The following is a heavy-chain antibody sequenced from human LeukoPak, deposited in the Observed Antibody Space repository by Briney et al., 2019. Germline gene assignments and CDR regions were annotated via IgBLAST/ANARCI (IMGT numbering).Heavy chain of an antibody. CDR2: IYYSGST. CDR3: ARDFGVVMPLYYFDY. V-gene: IGHV4-39*02. CDR1: GGSISSSSYY. D-gene: IGHD3-3*01. Sequence: SETLSLTCTVSGGSISSSSYYWGWIRQPPGKGLEWIGSIYYSGSTYYSPSLKSRVTISVDTSKNQFSLKLSSVTAADTAVYYCARDFGVVMPLYYFDYWGQGTLVTVSS. J-gene: IGHJ4*02.